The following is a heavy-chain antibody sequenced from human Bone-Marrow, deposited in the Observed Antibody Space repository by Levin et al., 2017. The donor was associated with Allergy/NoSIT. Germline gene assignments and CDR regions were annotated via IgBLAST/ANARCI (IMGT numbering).Heavy chain of an antibody. D-gene: IGHD6-13*01. CDR1: GFTFSSYA. J-gene: IGHJ4*02. Sequence: GGSLRLSCTASGFTFSSYAMGWVRQAPGKGLEWVAGISGSGGRTDYAASVKGRFTTSRDNSKNTLYLQMNSLGVEDTAVYYCAEDWNLIRVGTYVDYWGQGTLVTVSS. CDR2: ISGSGGRT. V-gene: IGHV3-23*01. CDR3: AEDWNLIRVGTYVDY.